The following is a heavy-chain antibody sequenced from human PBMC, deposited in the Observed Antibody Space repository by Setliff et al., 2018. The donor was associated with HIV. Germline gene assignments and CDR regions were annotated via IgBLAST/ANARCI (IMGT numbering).Heavy chain of an antibody. J-gene: IGHJ4*02. CDR1: GDSIKSHH. CDR2: TDASGDT. V-gene: IGHV4-4*09. Sequence: SETLSLTCTVSGDSIKSHHWSWIRQPAGKGLEWLAYTDASGDTNYNPSLRGRVIISLDTSNNQFSLNLNSVTAADTAVYCCARQLDYTNGRYFDYWGPGTLVTVSS. CDR3: ARQLDYTNGRYFDY. D-gene: IGHD4-4*01.